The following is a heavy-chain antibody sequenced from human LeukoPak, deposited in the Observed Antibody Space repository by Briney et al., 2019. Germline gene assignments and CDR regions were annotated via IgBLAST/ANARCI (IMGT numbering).Heavy chain of an antibody. CDR2: IIPIFGTA. Sequence: SVKVSCKAFGGSFSSEAISWVRQAPGQGLEWMGGIIPIFGTANYAQKFQGRVTITTDESTSTAYMEVSSLRSEDTAVYYCGRRAGDCGGNSCYSIDYWGQGTLVTVSS. CDR1: GGSFSSEA. V-gene: IGHV1-69*05. D-gene: IGHD2-15*01. CDR3: GRRAGDCGGNSCYSIDY. J-gene: IGHJ4*02.